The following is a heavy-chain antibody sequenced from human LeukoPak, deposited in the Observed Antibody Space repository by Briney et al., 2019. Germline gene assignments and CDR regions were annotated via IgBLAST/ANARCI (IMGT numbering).Heavy chain of an antibody. CDR1: GFTFNNYA. Sequence: GGTLRLSCVASGFTFNNYAMTWVRQAPGRGLEWVSAISGSGYSTYYADSVKGRFTISRDNSKNTLYLQMNSLRAEDTALYFCAQWSRYFDYWGQGTLVTVSS. D-gene: IGHD1-26*01. J-gene: IGHJ4*02. CDR3: AQWSRYFDY. V-gene: IGHV3-23*01. CDR2: ISGSGYST.